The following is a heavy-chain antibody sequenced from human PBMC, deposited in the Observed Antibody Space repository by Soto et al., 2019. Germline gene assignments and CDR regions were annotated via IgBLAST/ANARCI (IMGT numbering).Heavy chain of an antibody. V-gene: IGHV4-31*03. CDR3: SRDPQY. J-gene: IGHJ4*02. Sequence: QVQLQESGPGLVKPSQTLSLTCTVSGGSISSGGYYWSWIRQHPGKGLEWIGYMYNSVSTYYNPSLKGRVTISVDKSKNQFSLELSSVTAAGPAVYYCSRDPQYWGQGTLVNVSS. CDR2: MYNSVST. CDR1: GGSISSGGYY.